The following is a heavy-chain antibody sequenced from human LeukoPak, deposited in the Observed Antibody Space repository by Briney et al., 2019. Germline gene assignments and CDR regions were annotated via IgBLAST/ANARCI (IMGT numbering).Heavy chain of an antibody. V-gene: IGHV4-31*03. CDR2: IYYSGST. J-gene: IGHJ6*02. Sequence: SETLSLTCTVSGGSISSGGYYWSWIRQHPGKGLEWIGYIYYSGSTYYNPSLKSRVTISVDTSKNQFSLKLSSVTAADTAVYYCARDRRDIVVVPAASDYYYYYGMDVWGQGTTVTVSS. CDR3: ARDRRDIVVVPAASDYYYYYGMDV. D-gene: IGHD2-2*01. CDR1: GGSISSGGYY.